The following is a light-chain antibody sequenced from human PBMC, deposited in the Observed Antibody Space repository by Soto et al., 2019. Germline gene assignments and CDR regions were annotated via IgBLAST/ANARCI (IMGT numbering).Light chain of an antibody. CDR1: QGISSY. J-gene: IGKJ3*01. Sequence: DIQLTQSPSFLSASVGDRVTITCRASQGISSYLAWYQQKPGKVPKLLIYAASTLQSGVPSRFISSRSSTEYSLTTSSLQTADFATYYCQQYNSYSDATFGPGTKVDIK. CDR2: AAS. V-gene: IGKV1-9*01. CDR3: QQYNSYSDAT.